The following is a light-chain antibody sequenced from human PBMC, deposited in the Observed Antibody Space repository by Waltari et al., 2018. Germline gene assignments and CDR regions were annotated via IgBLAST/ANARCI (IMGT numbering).Light chain of an antibody. J-gene: IGKJ4*01. CDR2: WAS. V-gene: IGKV4-1*01. CDR1: QSVLYSSNNKNY. CDR3: QQYYSTPRT. Sequence: DIVMTQSPDSLAVSLGERATIQCKSSQSVLYSSNNKNYLAWYQQKPGQPPKLLIYWASTRESGVPDRFSGSGSGTDFTLTISSLQAEDVAVYYCQQYYSTPRTFGGGTKVEIK.